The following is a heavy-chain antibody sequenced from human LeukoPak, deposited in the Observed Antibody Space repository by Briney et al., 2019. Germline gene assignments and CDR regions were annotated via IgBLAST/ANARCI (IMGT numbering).Heavy chain of an antibody. CDR2: ISSSSSTI. CDR3: ARDYYDILTGEADAFDI. J-gene: IGHJ3*02. D-gene: IGHD3-9*01. CDR1: GFTFSSYT. V-gene: IGHV3-48*01. Sequence: GGSLRLSCAASGFTFSSYTMNWVRQAPGKGLEWVSYISSSSSTIYYADSVKGRFTISRDNAKNSLYLQMNSLRAEDTAVYYCARDYYDILTGEADAFDIWGQGTMVTVSS.